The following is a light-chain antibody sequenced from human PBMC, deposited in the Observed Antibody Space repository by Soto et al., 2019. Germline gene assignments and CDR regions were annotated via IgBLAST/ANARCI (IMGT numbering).Light chain of an antibody. CDR1: QNVSDN. Sequence: VIAQSPATLSASPGDSVAPSLRSIQNVSDNLAWYQQKPGQAPRLLIYDSSARASDVPVRFSGGGTGAEFTLTISNLQTEDFAVYICQQYYKRPPWTFGQGTKV. CDR2: DSS. J-gene: IGKJ1*01. CDR3: QQYYKRPPWT. V-gene: IGKV3D-15*01.